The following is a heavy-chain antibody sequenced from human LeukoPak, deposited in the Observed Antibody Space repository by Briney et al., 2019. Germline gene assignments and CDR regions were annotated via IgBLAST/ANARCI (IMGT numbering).Heavy chain of an antibody. CDR3: ARDREDYDFWSGYYTAFDY. CDR2: ISSSGSTI. D-gene: IGHD3-3*01. V-gene: IGHV3-48*03. CDR1: GFTFSSYE. J-gene: IGHJ4*02. Sequence: PGGSLRLSCAASGFTFSSYEMNWVRQAPGKGLEWVSYISSSGSTIYYADSVKGRFTISRDNAKNSLYLQMSSLRAEDTAVYYCARDREDYDFWSGYYTAFDYWGQGTLVTVSS.